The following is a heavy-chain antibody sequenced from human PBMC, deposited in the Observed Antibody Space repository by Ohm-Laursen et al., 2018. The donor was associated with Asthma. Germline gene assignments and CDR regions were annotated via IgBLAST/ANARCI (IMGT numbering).Heavy chain of an antibody. J-gene: IGHJ6*02. V-gene: IGHV1-69*13. D-gene: IGHD6-6*01. Sequence: SVKVSCKASGGTFSSYAISWVRQAPGQGLEWMGGIIPIFGTANYAQKFQGRVTVTADESTSTAYMELSSLRSEDTAVYYCAGIYSSSFTDYYGMDVWGQGTTVTVSS. CDR2: IIPIFGTA. CDR3: AGIYSSSFTDYYGMDV. CDR1: GGTFSSYA.